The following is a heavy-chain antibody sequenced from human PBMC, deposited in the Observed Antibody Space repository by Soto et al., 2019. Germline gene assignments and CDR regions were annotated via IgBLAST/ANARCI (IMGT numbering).Heavy chain of an antibody. V-gene: IGHV3-30-3*01. D-gene: IGHD3-10*01. CDR1: GFTFSSYA. CDR3: ARGGEYGAEFPRDY. J-gene: IGHJ4*02. Sequence: QVQLVESGGGVVQPGRSLRLSCAASGFTFSSYAMHWVRQAPGKGLEWVAVISYDGSNKYYADSVKGRFTISRDNSKNTLDLPMNSLRAEDTAVYYCARGGEYGAEFPRDYWGQGTLVTVSS. CDR2: ISYDGSNK.